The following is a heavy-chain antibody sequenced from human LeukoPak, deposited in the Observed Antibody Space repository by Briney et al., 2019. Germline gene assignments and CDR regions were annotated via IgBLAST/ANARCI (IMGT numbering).Heavy chain of an antibody. J-gene: IGHJ4*02. V-gene: IGHV3-74*01. CDR3: ARGGSDTAMAHDY. CDR2: NNRDGSRT. CDR1: GFTFSNHW. Sequence: GGSLRLSCAASGFTFSNHWMHWVRQAPGKGLMWVSRNNRDGSRTDYADSVKGRFTISRDDAKNTLYLQVNSLRAEDTAVYFCARGGSDTAMAHDYWGQGTLVTVSS. D-gene: IGHD5-18*01.